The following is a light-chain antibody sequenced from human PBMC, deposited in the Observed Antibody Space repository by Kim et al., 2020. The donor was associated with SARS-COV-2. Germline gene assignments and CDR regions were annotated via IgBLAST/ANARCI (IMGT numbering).Light chain of an antibody. J-gene: IGKJ1*01. CDR3: QQYDTYPWT. Sequence: GDRVTITCRASQYITRRMAWYQQKPGKAPKVLISKASTLESGVPSTFSGSGSGTDFTLTISSLQPDELATYYCQQYDTYPWTFDQGPKV. V-gene: IGKV1-5*03. CDR2: KAS. CDR1: QYITRR.